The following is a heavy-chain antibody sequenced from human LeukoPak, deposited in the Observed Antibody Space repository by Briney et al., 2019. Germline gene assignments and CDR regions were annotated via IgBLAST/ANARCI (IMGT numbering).Heavy chain of an antibody. CDR1: GFTFSGSA. CDR3: TRHWGSGSFEFPDAFDI. CDR2: IRSKANIYAT. V-gene: IGHV3-73*01. Sequence: HSGGSLRLSCAASGFTFSGSAMHWVRQASGKGLEWVGRIRSKANIYATAYAASVKGRFTISRDDSKNTTYLQMNSLKTEDTAVYYCTRHWGSGSFEFPDAFDIWGQGTMVTVSS. D-gene: IGHD1-26*01. J-gene: IGHJ3*02.